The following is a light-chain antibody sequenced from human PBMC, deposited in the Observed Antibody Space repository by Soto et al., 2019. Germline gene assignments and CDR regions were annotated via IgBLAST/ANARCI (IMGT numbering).Light chain of an antibody. Sequence: DIVLTQSPAPLSLSPGERATLSCRASQSVSSSLAWYQQKPGQAPRLLIYDASNRATGIPARFSGSGSGTVFTLTISSLEPEDFAVYYCQQRSDWLTLGQGTRLEI. CDR3: QQRSDWLT. V-gene: IGKV3-11*01. CDR2: DAS. CDR1: QSVSSS. J-gene: IGKJ5*01.